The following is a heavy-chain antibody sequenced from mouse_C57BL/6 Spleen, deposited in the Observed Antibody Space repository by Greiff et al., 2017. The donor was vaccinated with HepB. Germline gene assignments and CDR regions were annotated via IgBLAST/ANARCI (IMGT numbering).Heavy chain of an antibody. J-gene: IGHJ4*01. CDR1: GYTFTSYW. CDR3: ARYSGYTGLAMDY. V-gene: IGHV1-50*01. D-gene: IGHD3-2*02. CDR2: IDPSDSYT. Sequence: VQLQQPGAELVKPGASVKLSCKASGYTFTSYWMQWVKQRPGQGLEWIGEIDPSDSYTNYNQKFKGKATLTVDTSSSTAYMQLSSLTSEDSAVYYCARYSGYTGLAMDYWGQGTSVTVSS.